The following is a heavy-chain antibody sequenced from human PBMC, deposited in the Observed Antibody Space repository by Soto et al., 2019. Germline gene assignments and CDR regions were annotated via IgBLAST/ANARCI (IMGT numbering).Heavy chain of an antibody. V-gene: IGHV3-30*03. CDR3: ARNLPNGEYSSGWFTSKYYYGMDV. CDR2: ISYDGSNK. D-gene: IGHD6-19*01. Sequence: GSLRLSCAASGFTFSSYSMYWVRQAPGKGLEWVAVISYDGSNKYYADSVKGRFTISRDNSKNTLYLQMNSLRAEDTAVYYCARNLPNGEYSSGWFTSKYYYGMDVWGQGTTVTVSS. CDR1: GFTFSSYS. J-gene: IGHJ6*02.